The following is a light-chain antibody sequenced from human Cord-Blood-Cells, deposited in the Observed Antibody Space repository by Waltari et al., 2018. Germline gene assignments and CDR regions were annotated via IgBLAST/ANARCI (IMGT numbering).Light chain of an antibody. CDR1: ISDVGGYNY. J-gene: IGLJ3*02. CDR3: SSYTSSSTWV. CDR2: DVS. Sequence: TISDVGGYNYVSWYQQHPGKAPKLMIYDVSNRPSGVSNRFSGSKSGNTASLTISGLQAEDEADYYCSSYTSSSTWVFGGGTKLTVL. V-gene: IGLV2-14*03.